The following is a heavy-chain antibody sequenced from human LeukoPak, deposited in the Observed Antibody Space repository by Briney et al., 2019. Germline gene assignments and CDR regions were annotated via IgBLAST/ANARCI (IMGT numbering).Heavy chain of an antibody. CDR2: INYSGHT. CDR3: ARYWLGFNRFDP. J-gene: IGHJ5*02. D-gene: IGHD6-19*01. V-gene: IGHV4-39*01. CDR1: GGSISSSNYY. Sequence: SETLSLTCTVSGGSISSSNYYWGWIRQPPGKGLERIGSINYSGHTYYNPSLKSRVTMSVDTSMNQFSLKLNSVTAPDTAVYYCARYWLGFNRFDPWGQGTLVTVSS.